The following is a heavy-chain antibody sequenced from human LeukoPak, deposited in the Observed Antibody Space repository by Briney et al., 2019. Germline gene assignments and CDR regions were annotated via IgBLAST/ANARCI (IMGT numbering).Heavy chain of an antibody. V-gene: IGHV4-4*09. CDR1: GGSISSYY. D-gene: IGHD3-10*01. J-gene: IGHJ6*02. Sequence: SETLSLTCTVSGGSISSYYWSWIRQPPGKGLEWIGYIYTSGSTNYNPSLKSRVTISVDTSKNQFSLKLSSVTAADTAVYYCARGYGSGSYHKVGYYYYGMDVWGQGTTVTVSS. CDR2: IYTSGST. CDR3: ARGYGSGSYHKVGYYYYGMDV.